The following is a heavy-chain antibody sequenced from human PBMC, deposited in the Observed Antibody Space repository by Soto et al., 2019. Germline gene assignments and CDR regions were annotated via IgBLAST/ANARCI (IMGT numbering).Heavy chain of an antibody. CDR2: IGTAGDP. CDR3: ARETAEGGAFDI. CDR1: GFTFSSCD. Sequence: GGSLRLSCAASGFTFSSCDMHWVRQATGKGLEWVSAIGTAGDPYYPGSVKGRFTISRENAKNSLYLQMNSLRAGDTAVYYCARETAEGGAFDIWGQGTMVTVSS. V-gene: IGHV3-13*05. J-gene: IGHJ3*02. D-gene: IGHD3-16*01.